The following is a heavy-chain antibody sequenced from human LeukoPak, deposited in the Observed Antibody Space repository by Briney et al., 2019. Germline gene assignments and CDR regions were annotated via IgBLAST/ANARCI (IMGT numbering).Heavy chain of an antibody. CDR2: ISTSGANT. CDR1: GFTFSDYY. J-gene: IGHJ4*02. D-gene: IGHD6-19*01. Sequence: PGGSLRLSCAASGFTFSDYYISWTRQAPGKGLEWLSYISTSGANTFYTDSVKGRFTISRDNANNSLYLQMNSLRVEDTAVYYCARGAVPGFDYWGQGTLVTVSS. CDR3: ARGAVPGFDY. V-gene: IGHV3-11*01.